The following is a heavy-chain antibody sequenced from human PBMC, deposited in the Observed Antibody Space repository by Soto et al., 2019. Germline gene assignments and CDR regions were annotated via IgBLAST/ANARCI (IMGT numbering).Heavy chain of an antibody. CDR3: ARESHSSGWYVPFDY. CDR2: ISSNGGST. J-gene: IGHJ4*02. V-gene: IGHV3-64*01. CDR1: GFTFSSYA. Sequence: WGSLRLSCAASGFTFSSYAMHWVRQAPGKGLEYVSAISSNGGSTYYANSVKGRFTISRDNSKNTLYLQMGSLRAEDMAVYYCARESHSSGWYVPFDYWGQGTLVTVSS. D-gene: IGHD6-19*01.